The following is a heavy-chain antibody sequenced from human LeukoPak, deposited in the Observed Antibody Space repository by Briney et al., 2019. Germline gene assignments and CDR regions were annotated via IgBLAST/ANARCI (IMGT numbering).Heavy chain of an antibody. CDR1: GGSFSSYY. Sequence: SETLSLTCAVYGGSFSSYYWTWIRQPPGKGLEWIGEINHSGSTKYNPSLKSRFTISVDTSKNQFSLRLSSVTAADTAVYYCARGPADYNKLKPGDRDGYNYKSKRTPFDYWGQGTLVTVSS. J-gene: IGHJ4*02. CDR2: INHSGST. V-gene: IGHV4-34*01. D-gene: IGHD5-24*01. CDR3: ARGPADYNKLKPGDRDGYNYKSKRTPFDY.